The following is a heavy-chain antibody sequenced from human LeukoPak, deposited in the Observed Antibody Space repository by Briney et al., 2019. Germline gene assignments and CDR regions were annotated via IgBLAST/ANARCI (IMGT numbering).Heavy chain of an antibody. V-gene: IGHV3-74*01. CDR1: GFTFSSYW. D-gene: IGHD5-18*01. Sequence: PGGSLRLSCAASGFTFSSYWMHWVRQAPGKGLVWVSHINSDGSKTNYADSVKGRFTISRDNAKNTLYLQMNSLRAEDTAVYYCARGGGHSSGPFDYWGQGTLVTVSS. J-gene: IGHJ4*02. CDR2: INSDGSKT. CDR3: ARGGGHSSGPFDY.